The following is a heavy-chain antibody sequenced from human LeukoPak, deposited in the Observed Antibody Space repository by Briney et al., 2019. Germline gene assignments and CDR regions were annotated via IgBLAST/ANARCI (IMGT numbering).Heavy chain of an antibody. CDR1: GGSISSDGYS. J-gene: IGHJ4*02. Sequence: SETLSLTCAVSGGSISSDGYSWSWIRQPPGKGLEWIGYIYHSGSTYYNPSLKSRVTISVDRSKNQFSLKLSSVTAADTAVYYCAREPWYWGQGTLVTVSS. CDR2: IYHSGST. V-gene: IGHV4-30-2*01. CDR3: AREPWY.